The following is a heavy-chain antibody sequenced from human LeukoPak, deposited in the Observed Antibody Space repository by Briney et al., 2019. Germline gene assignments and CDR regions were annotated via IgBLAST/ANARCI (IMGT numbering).Heavy chain of an antibody. D-gene: IGHD3-3*01. J-gene: IGHJ5*02. V-gene: IGHV1-18*01. CDR2: ISIYNGNT. CDR1: GYTFTNYG. CDR3: ARITYDFWSGYYMPDDP. Sequence: ASVKVSCKASGYTFTNYGISWVRQAPGQGLEWMGWISIYNGNTDYAQKLRGRVTMTTDTSTSTAYMELRSLRSDDTAVYYCARITYDFWSGYYMPDDPWGQGTLVSLSS.